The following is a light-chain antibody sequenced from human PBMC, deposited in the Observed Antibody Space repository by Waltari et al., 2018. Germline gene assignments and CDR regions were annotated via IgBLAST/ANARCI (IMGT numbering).Light chain of an antibody. CDR2: DVS. CDR3: SSYTSTSTLWV. Sequence: QSALTQPASVSGSPGQSITISCTGTSSDVGGYNYVSWYQHHPCKAPKLMIYDVSNRPSGVSNRFSGSKSGNTASLTISGLQAEDEADYYCSSYTSTSTLWVFGGGTKLTVL. V-gene: IGLV2-14*03. J-gene: IGLJ3*02. CDR1: SSDVGGYNY.